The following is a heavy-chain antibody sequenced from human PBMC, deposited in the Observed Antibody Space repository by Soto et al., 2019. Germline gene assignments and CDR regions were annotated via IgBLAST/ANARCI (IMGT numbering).Heavy chain of an antibody. J-gene: IGHJ5*02. CDR1: GFTFSDYY. CDR3: ARASAVAAPGWFDP. D-gene: IGHD6-19*01. CDR2: ISSSGSTI. Sequence: GGSLRLSCAASGFTFSDYYMSWIRQAPGKGLEWVSYISSSGSTIYCADSVKGRFTISRDNAKNSLYLQMNSLRAEDTAVYYCARASAVAAPGWFDPWGQGTLVTVSS. V-gene: IGHV3-11*01.